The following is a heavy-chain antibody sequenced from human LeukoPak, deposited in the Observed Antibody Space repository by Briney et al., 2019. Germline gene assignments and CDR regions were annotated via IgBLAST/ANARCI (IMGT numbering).Heavy chain of an antibody. CDR2: INHSGST. V-gene: IGHV4-34*01. CDR1: GESFSGYY. D-gene: IGHD6-6*01. Sequence: KPSETLSLTCAVYGESFSGYYWSWIRQPPGKGLEWIGEINHSGSTNYNPSLKSRVTISVDTSKNQFSLKLSSVTAADTAVYYCASRLEQLGGGHDYWGQGTLVTVSS. CDR3: ASRLEQLGGGHDY. J-gene: IGHJ4*02.